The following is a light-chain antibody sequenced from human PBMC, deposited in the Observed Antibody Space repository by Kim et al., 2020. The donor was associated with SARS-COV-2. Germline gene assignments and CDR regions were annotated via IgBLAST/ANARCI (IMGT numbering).Light chain of an antibody. CDR2: GAS. Sequence: EIVLTQSPGTLSLSPGETATLSCRASRSVSTTYLAWYQQKPGQAPRLLIYGASSRATGIPDRFSGSESGTEFTRTISRLEPEDFAVYYSQQYGSSPYTLGQGTKLEI. CDR1: RSVSTTY. CDR3: QQYGSSPYT. V-gene: IGKV3-20*01. J-gene: IGKJ2*01.